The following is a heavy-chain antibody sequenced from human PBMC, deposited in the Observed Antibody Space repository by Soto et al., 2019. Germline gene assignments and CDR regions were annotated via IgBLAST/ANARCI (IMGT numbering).Heavy chain of an antibody. CDR1: GGSFSGYY. Sequence: SETLSLTCAVYGGSFSGYYWSWIRQPPGKGLEWIGEINHSGSTNYNPSLKSRVTISVDTSKNQFSLKLSSVTAADTAVYYCARRPGRLWGYFDYWGQGTLVTVS. J-gene: IGHJ4*02. D-gene: IGHD1-26*01. CDR3: ARRPGRLWGYFDY. V-gene: IGHV4-34*01. CDR2: INHSGST.